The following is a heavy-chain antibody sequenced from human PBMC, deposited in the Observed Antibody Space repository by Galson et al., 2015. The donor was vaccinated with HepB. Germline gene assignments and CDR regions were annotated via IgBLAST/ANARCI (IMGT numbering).Heavy chain of an antibody. J-gene: IGHJ3*01. V-gene: IGHV3-48*04. CDR1: GFTFSSYS. CDR3: AILSYQETFNV. D-gene: IGHD1-26*01. Sequence: SLRLSCAASGFTFSSYSMNWVRQAPGKGLEWVSYIRSTTRVTYYADSVKGRFTISRDDANNSLYLQMNSLSAEDTAVYYCAILSYQETFNVWGQGTMVTVSS. CDR2: IRSTTRVT.